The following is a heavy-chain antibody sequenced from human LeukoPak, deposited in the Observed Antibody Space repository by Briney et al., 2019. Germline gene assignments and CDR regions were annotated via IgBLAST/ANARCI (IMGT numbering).Heavy chain of an antibody. V-gene: IGHV3-20*04. CDR2: IIWNGGST. J-gene: IGHJ5*02. D-gene: IGHD3-22*01. Sequence: PGGSLRLSCAASGFTFDDYGMSWVRQAPGKGLEWVSGIIWNGGSTGYADSVKGRFTISRDNAKNSLYLQMNSLRAEDTALYYCARDRYYYDSSGYPNWFDPWGQGTLVTVSS. CDR3: ARDRYYYDSSGYPNWFDP. CDR1: GFTFDDYG.